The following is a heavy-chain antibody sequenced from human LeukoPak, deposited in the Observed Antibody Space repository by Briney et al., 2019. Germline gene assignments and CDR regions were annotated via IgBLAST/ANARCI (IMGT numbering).Heavy chain of an antibody. Sequence: SETLSLTCTVSGGSISSYYWSWIRQPAGKGLEWIGRIYTSGSTNYNPSLKSRVTISVDTSKNQFSLKLSSVTAADTAVYYCARDRGDTIFDFETYYYMDVWGKGTTVTVSS. D-gene: IGHD3-3*01. CDR1: GGSISSYY. J-gene: IGHJ6*03. CDR3: ARDRGDTIFDFETYYYMDV. V-gene: IGHV4-4*07. CDR2: IYTSGST.